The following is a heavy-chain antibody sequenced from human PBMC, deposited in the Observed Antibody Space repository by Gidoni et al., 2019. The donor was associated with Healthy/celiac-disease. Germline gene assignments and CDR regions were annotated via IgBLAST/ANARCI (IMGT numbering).Heavy chain of an antibody. J-gene: IGHJ4*02. CDR2: ISYDGSNK. V-gene: IGHV3-30*18. Sequence: QVQLVESGGGVVQPGRSLRLSCAASGFTFSSYGLHWVRQAPGKGLEWVAVISYDGSNKYYADSVKGRFTISRDNSKNTLYLQMNSLRAEDTAVYYCAKDRARLRSLYPATACNYWGQGTLVTVSS. CDR1: GFTFSSYG. D-gene: IGHD6-6*01. CDR3: AKDRARLRSLYPATACNY.